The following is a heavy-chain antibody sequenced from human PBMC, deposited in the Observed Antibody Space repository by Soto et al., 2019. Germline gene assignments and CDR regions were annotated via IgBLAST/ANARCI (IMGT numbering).Heavy chain of an antibody. CDR2: IIHSGRD. J-gene: IGHJ4*02. V-gene: IGHV4-34*12. CDR3: LRDQRHWNEFADQ. D-gene: IGHD1-1*01. Sequence: WTWIRQFPGKGLEWIGEIIHSGRDNYNPSLSGRVSLSIDPSKKQFSLKLTSVTASDTAVYYCLRDQRHWNEFADQWGQGTLVTVSS.